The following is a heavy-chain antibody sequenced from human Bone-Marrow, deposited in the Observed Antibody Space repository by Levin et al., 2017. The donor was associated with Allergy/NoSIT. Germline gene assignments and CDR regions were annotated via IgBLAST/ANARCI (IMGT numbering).Heavy chain of an antibody. CDR1: GGSFSSSA. D-gene: IGHD1-26*01. Sequence: RASVKVSCKASGGSFSSSAFSWVRQAPGQGLEWMGRIIPMLGITNFAPNFTDRVTFTTDNSATTAFMELSSLRPDDTAVYFCARDREENWFDPWGQGTLVTVSS. V-gene: IGHV1-69*04. CDR3: ARDREENWFDP. J-gene: IGHJ5*02. CDR2: IIPMLGIT.